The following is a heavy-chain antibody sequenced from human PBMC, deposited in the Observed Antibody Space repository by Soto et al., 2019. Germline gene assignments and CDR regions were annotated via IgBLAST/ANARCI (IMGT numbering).Heavy chain of an antibody. V-gene: IGHV1-8*01. CDR3: ARGRGWRDY. J-gene: IGHJ4*02. CDR2: MDPKTGNT. CDR1: GYSFTSYD. D-gene: IGHD6-19*01. Sequence: QVQLLQSGAEVKKPGASVNVSCRASGYSFTSYDINWVRQATGQGLEWMGWMDPKTGNTDYGQKFQGRVTMTRNTSISTDYMELSSLTSEDTAVYYCARGRGWRDYWGQGTLVTVSS.